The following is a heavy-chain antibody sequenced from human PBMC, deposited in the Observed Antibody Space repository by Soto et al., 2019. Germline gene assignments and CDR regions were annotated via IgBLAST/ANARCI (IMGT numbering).Heavy chain of an antibody. CDR2: ISSGSSTI. D-gene: IGHD6-19*01. J-gene: IGHJ3*02. CDR3: ARDGEWSSGIFDGFEI. Sequence: GGSLRLSCAVSGFTFSTYSMDWVRQAPGKGLEWVSYISSGSSTIYYADSVRGRFTISRDNAKNSLYLQMNSLRAEDTAVYYCARDGEWSSGIFDGFEIWGQGTVVTVSS. CDR1: GFTFSTYS. V-gene: IGHV3-48*01.